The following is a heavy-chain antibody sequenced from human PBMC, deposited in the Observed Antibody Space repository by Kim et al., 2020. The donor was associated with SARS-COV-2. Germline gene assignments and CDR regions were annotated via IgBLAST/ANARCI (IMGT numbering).Heavy chain of an antibody. CDR3: ARDLAGSRPFDY. J-gene: IGHJ4*02. D-gene: IGHD3-10*01. V-gene: IGHV3-23*01. CDR1: GFTFRTYA. Sequence: GGSLRLSCVASGFTFRTYAMSWVRQAPGKGLEWVSTISATGSATYYADSVKGRFTISRDNPKNTLYLQMNSLRAEDTAIYYCARDLAGSRPFDYWGQGTLVTVSS. CDR2: ISATGSAT.